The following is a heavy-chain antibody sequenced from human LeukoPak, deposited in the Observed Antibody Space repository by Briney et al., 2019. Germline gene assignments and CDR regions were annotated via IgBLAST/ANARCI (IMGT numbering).Heavy chain of an antibody. Sequence: ASVTVSCKASGYTFTSYDINWVRQAAGQGLEWMGWMNPNSGNTGYAQKFQGRVTMTRNTSISTAYMELSSLRSEDTAVYYCARSSEDYDFWSANWFDPWGQGTLVTVSS. V-gene: IGHV1-8*01. CDR3: ARSSEDYDFWSANWFDP. CDR1: GYTFTSYD. J-gene: IGHJ5*02. D-gene: IGHD3-3*01. CDR2: MNPNSGNT.